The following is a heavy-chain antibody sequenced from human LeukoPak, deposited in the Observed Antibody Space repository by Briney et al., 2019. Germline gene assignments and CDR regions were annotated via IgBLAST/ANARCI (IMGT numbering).Heavy chain of an antibody. V-gene: IGHV4-59*08. CDR1: GGSISSYY. Sequence: SETLSLTCTVSGGSISSYYWNWIRQPPGKGLEWIGYIYYSGSANYNPSLKSRVTISIDTSKNQFSLKLRSVTAADTAVYYCAGDSYGIDYWGQGTLVTVSS. D-gene: IGHD5-18*01. CDR2: IYYSGSA. J-gene: IGHJ4*02. CDR3: AGDSYGIDY.